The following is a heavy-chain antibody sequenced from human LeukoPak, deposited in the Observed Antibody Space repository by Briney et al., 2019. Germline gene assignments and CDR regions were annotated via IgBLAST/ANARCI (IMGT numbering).Heavy chain of an antibody. D-gene: IGHD3-10*01. V-gene: IGHV1-18*01. CDR1: GYTFTSYG. CDR3: ARDSWSNLDGFQI. CDR2: ISIFTGNK. J-gene: IGHJ3*02. Sequence: ASVKVSCKASGYTFTSYGLSWVRQAPGQGLEWMGWISIFTGNKYYAQNVQDRVTLTTDISTSTAYMELRSLRSDDTAIYFCARDSWSNLDGFQIWGQGSMVTVSS.